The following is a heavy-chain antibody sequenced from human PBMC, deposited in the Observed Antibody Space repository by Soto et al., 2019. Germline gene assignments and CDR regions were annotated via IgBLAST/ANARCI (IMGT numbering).Heavy chain of an antibody. J-gene: IGHJ4*02. CDR1: GGTFSSYA. CDR3: ARVLSRGRDTQGY. D-gene: IGHD2-15*01. Sequence: QVQLVQSGAEVKKPGSSVKVSCKASGGTFSSYAISWVRQAPGHGLEWMGGIIPIFGTANYAQKFQGRVTITADESTSTDYMELSSLRSEDTALDYCARVLSRGRDTQGYWGQGTLVTVSS. CDR2: IIPIFGTA. V-gene: IGHV1-69*12.